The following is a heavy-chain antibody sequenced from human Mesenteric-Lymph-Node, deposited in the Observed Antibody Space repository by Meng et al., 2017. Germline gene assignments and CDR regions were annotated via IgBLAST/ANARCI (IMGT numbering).Heavy chain of an antibody. CDR2: ISGSGGST. V-gene: IGHV3-23*01. CDR1: GFTVSSNY. D-gene: IGHD5-18*01. CDR3: AKSFNGYNYGKFDY. J-gene: IGHJ4*02. Sequence: GESLKISCAASGFTVSSNYMSWVRQAPGKGLEWVSAISGSGGSTYYADSVKGRFTISRDNSKNTLYLQMNSLRAEDTAVYYCAKSFNGYNYGKFDYWGQGTLVTVSS.